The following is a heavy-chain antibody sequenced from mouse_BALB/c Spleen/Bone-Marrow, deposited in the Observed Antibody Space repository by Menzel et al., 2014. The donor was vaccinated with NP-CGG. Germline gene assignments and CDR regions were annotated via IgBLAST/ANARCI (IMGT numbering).Heavy chain of an antibody. CDR3: TRDDGGFAY. J-gene: IGHJ3*01. D-gene: IGHD1-1*02. CDR1: GYTFTSYW. CDR2: IYPSDSYT. Sequence: QVQLKHSGTDLVRPGASVKLSCKASGYTFTSYWINWVKQRPGQGLEWIGNIYPSDSYTNYNQKFKDKATLTVDKSSSTAYMHLSSPTSEDSAVYYCTRDDGGFAYWGQGTLVTVSA. V-gene: IGHV1-69*02.